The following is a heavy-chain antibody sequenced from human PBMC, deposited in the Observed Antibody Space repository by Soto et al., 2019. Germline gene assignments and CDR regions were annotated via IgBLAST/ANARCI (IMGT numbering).Heavy chain of an antibody. CDR2: IYYSGST. CDR3: ASLYYYDSSGYWGYYYYYGMDV. J-gene: IGHJ6*02. V-gene: IGHV4-39*01. Sequence: SETLSLTCTVSGGSISSSSYYWGWIRQPPGKGLEWIGSIYYSGSTYYNPSLKSRVTISVDTSKNQFSLKLSSVTAADTAVYYCASLYYYDSSGYWGYYYYYGMDVWGQGTTVTVSS. D-gene: IGHD3-22*01. CDR1: GGSISSSSYY.